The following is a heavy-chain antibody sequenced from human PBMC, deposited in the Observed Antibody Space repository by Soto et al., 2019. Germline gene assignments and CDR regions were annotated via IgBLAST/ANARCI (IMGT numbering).Heavy chain of an antibody. J-gene: IGHJ2*01. D-gene: IGHD3-16*02. Sequence: EVQLVESGGGSVQPGGSLRLSCAASGFTFSSYSMNWVRQAPGKGLEWVSYISLGGSTIYYADSVKGRFSISRDDAKNSLYLQMNALRAEDTAVYYCVRHVRQVSSFWGRGTLVTVSS. CDR1: GFTFSSYS. V-gene: IGHV3-48*01. CDR2: ISLGGSTI. CDR3: VRHVRQVSSF.